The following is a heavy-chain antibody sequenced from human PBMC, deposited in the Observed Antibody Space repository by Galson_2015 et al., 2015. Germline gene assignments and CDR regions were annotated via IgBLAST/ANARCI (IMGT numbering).Heavy chain of an antibody. D-gene: IGHD2-15*01. CDR1: GFTFSNYG. CDR3: AKVLTRYCSGGSCDNLYY. Sequence: SLRLSCAASGFTFSNYGMHWVRQAPGKGLGWVAVLSCDGSNKYYADSVKGRFTISRDNSQNTLYLQMHRLRPEDTAGYYCAKVLTRYCSGGSCDNLYYWGQGTLVTVSS. CDR2: LSCDGSNK. J-gene: IGHJ4*02. V-gene: IGHV3-30*18.